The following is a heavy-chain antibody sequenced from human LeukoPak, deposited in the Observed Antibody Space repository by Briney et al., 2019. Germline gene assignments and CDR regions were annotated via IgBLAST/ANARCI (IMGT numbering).Heavy chain of an antibody. CDR2: ISYDGSNK. CDR3: ARDLLLLGGGYNSIYFDY. Sequence: GGSLRLSCAASGFTFSSYAMHWVRQAPGKGLEWVAVISYDGSNKYYADSVKGRFTISRDNSKNTLYLQMNSLRAEDTAVYYCARDLLLLGGGYNSIYFDYWGQGTLVTVSS. CDR1: GFTFSSYA. J-gene: IGHJ4*02. V-gene: IGHV3-30*04. D-gene: IGHD5-24*01.